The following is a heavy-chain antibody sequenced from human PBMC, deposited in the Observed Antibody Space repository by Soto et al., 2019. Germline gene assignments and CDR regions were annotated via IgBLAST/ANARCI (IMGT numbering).Heavy chain of an antibody. CDR2: IYYSGIT. V-gene: IGHV4-61*01. Sequence: SETLSLTCAVSGGSVSRGHYYWSWIRQPPGQGLEWIGYIYYSGITKYNPSLQSRVTISVDTSKNQFSLKLSSVTAADTAVYYCARDLGGGSGFFDYWGQGTLVTVSS. CDR3: ARDLGGGSGFFDY. D-gene: IGHD6-19*01. CDR1: GGSVSRGHYY. J-gene: IGHJ4*02.